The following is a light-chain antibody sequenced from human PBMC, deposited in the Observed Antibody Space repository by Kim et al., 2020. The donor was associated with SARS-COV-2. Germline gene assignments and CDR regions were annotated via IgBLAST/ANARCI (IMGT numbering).Light chain of an antibody. Sequence: SVSPGESATLSCRASQDVGSRIGWYQQKVGQSPRLLIHDASNRATGIPARFSGSGSGTDFTLTINNLEPDDFAVYYCQQRQFWFTFGGGTKVDIK. J-gene: IGKJ4*01. V-gene: IGKV3-11*01. CDR1: QDVGSR. CDR2: DAS. CDR3: QQRQFWFT.